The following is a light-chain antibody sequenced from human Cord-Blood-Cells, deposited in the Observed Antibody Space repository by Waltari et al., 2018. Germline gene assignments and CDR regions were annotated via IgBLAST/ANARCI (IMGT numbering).Light chain of an antibody. CDR1: SRSVGGYYY. V-gene: IGLV2-14*01. CDR3: SSYTSSSTWV. CDR2: DVS. J-gene: IGLJ3*02. Sequence: QSALTQPASVSASPGQSIPIPCTGTSRSVGGYYYVPWYQQPPGKAPKLMIYDVSKRPSGVSNRFSGSKSGNTASLTISGLQAEDEADYHCSSYTSSSTWVFGGGTKLTVL.